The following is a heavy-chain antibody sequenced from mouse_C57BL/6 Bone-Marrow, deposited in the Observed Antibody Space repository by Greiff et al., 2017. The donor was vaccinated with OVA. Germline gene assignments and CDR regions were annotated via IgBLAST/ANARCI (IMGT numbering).Heavy chain of an antibody. CDR3: ARHGIYYGNYVAY. V-gene: IGHV5-6*01. D-gene: IGHD2-1*01. CDR1: GFTFSSYG. CDR2: ISSGGSYT. Sequence: EVQGVESGGDLVKPGGSLKLSCAASGFTFSSYGMSWVRQTPDKRLEWVATISSGGSYTYYPDSVKGRFTISRDNAKNTLYLQMSSLKSEDTAMYYCARHGIYYGNYVAYWGQGTLVTVSA. J-gene: IGHJ3*01.